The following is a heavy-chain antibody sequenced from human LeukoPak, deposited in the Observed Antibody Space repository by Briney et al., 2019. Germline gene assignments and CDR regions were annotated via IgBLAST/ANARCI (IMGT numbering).Heavy chain of an antibody. CDR2: ISGSGGST. V-gene: IGHV3-23*01. CDR3: ATSPDIEASGTLYYLDY. J-gene: IGHJ4*02. D-gene: IGHD1-14*01. CDR1: GFTFSSYA. Sequence: AGGSLRLSCAASGFTFSSYAMSWVRQAPGKGLEWVSAISGSGGSTYYADSVKGRFTISRDNSKNTLYLQMNSLRAEDTAVYYCATSPDIEASGTLYYLDYWGQGTLVTVSS.